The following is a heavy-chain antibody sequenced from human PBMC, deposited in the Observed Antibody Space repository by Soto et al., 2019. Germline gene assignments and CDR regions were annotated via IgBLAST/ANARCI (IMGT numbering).Heavy chain of an antibody. Sequence: GGSLRLSCAASGFTFSSYGMHWVRQAPGKGLEWVAVISYDGSNKYYADSVKGRFTISRDNSKNTLYLQMNSLRAEDTAVYYCAKDVGSGWYGGPDYWGQGTLVTVSS. CDR1: GFTFSSYG. CDR3: AKDVGSGWYGGPDY. J-gene: IGHJ4*02. CDR2: ISYDGSNK. D-gene: IGHD6-19*01. V-gene: IGHV3-30*18.